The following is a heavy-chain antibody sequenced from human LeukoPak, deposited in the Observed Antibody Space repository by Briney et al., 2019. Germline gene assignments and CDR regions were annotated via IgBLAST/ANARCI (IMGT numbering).Heavy chain of an antibody. V-gene: IGHV3-23*01. D-gene: IGHD2-21*01. CDR2: ISGGGGTT. Sequence: GSLRLSCAASGFMFSSDAMSWFRQAPGKGLEWVSVISGGGGTTYYADSVRGRFTISRDNSKSTLYLQMNSLRAEDTAVYYCAKGGIRIAYDHWGQGTLVTVSS. CDR3: AKGGIRIAYDH. J-gene: IGHJ5*02. CDR1: GFMFSSDA.